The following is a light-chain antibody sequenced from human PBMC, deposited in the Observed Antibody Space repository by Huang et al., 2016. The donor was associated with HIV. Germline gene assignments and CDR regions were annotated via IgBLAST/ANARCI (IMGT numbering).Light chain of an antibody. V-gene: IGKV3-15*01. Sequence: EIVMTQSPATLSVSPGDGATLSCRASESVSTNLAWYQQKPGQAPRLLIYGASTRAAGIPATFSGSGSATEFSLIISSLQSEDFAFYHCQQYNTWPWTFGQGTKVEI. CDR3: QQYNTWPWT. J-gene: IGKJ1*01. CDR2: GAS. CDR1: ESVSTN.